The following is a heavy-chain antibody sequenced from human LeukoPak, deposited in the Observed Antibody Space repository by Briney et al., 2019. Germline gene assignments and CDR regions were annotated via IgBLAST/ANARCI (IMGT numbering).Heavy chain of an antibody. CDR1: GGSISSYY. D-gene: IGHD5-18*01. J-gene: IGHJ4*02. V-gene: IGHV4-59*01. Sequence: SETLSLTCTVSGGSISSYYWSWIRQPPGKGLEWIGYIYYSGSTNYNPSLKSRVTISVDTSKNQLSLKLSSVTAADTAVYYCARGADPGDVDTAMVSFDYWGQGTLVTVSS. CDR2: IYYSGST. CDR3: ARGADPGDVDTAMVSFDY.